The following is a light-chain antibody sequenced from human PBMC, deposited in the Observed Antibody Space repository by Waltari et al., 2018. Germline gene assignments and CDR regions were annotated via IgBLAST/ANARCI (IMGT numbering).Light chain of an antibody. CDR2: EVS. V-gene: IGLV2-23*02. Sequence: QSALTQPASVSGSPGQSITIPCTGTSSDVGNYNLVSWYQQPPGKAPKLMIYEVSQRPSGVSNRFSGSKSGNTASLTISGLQPEDETDYYCCSYAGHSTYVFGTGTKVTVL. CDR1: SSDVGNYNL. J-gene: IGLJ1*01. CDR3: CSYAGHSTYV.